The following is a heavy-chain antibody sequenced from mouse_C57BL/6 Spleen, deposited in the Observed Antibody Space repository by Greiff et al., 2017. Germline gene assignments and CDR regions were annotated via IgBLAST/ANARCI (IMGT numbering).Heavy chain of an antibody. CDR1: GYTFTDYE. Sequence: QVQLKESGAELVRPGASVTLSCKASGYTFTDYEMHWVKQTPVHGLEWIGAIDPETGGTAYNQKFKGKAILTADKSSSTAYMELRSRTSEDSAVYYCTRGAQATWGFAYWGQGTLVTVSA. V-gene: IGHV1-15*01. D-gene: IGHD3-2*02. CDR3: TRGAQATWGFAY. CDR2: IDPETGGT. J-gene: IGHJ3*01.